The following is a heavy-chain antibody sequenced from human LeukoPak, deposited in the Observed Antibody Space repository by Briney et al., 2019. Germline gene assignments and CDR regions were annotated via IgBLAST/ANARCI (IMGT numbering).Heavy chain of an antibody. J-gene: IGHJ4*02. V-gene: IGHV4-59*03. CDR1: GGSISSYY. Sequence: SETLSLTCTVPGGSISSYYWSWIRQPPGKGLEWIGYIYYTGDTNYSPSLKSRVAISIDTSKNQFSLKLTSVTAADTAVYFCAGMPVGGLRQFDSWGQGALVTVSS. D-gene: IGHD6-19*01. CDR2: IYYTGDT. CDR3: AGMPVGGLRQFDS.